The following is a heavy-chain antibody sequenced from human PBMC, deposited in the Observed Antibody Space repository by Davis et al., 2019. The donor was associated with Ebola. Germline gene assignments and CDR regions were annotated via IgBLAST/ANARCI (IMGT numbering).Heavy chain of an antibody. J-gene: IGHJ4*02. V-gene: IGHV3-53*01. Sequence: GGSLRLSCAASGFTVSSNYMSWVRQAPGKGLEWVSVIYSGGSTYYADSVKGRFTISRDNSKNTLYLQMNSLKTEDTAVYYCTSSMVQGVIITKNFNYWGQGTLVTVSS. CDR3: TSSMVQGVIITKNFNY. CDR1: GFTVSSNY. D-gene: IGHD3-10*01. CDR2: IYSGGST.